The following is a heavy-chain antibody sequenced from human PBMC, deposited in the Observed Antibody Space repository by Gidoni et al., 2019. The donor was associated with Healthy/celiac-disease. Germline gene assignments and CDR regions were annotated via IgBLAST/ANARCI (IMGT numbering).Heavy chain of an antibody. Sequence: NYNPSLKSRVTMSVDTSKNQFSLKLSSVTAADTAVYYCARDISGGWYNWFDPWGQGTLVTVSS. D-gene: IGHD6-19*01. CDR3: ARDISGGWYNWFDP. J-gene: IGHJ5*02. V-gene: IGHV4-4*07.